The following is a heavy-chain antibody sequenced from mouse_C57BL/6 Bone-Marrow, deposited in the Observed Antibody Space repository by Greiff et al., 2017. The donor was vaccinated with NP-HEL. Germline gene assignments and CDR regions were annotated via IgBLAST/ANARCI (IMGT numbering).Heavy chain of an antibody. CDR1: GYSITSGYY. V-gene: IGHV3-6*01. Sequence: EVKLQESGPGLVKPSQSLSLTCSVTGYSITSGYYWNWIRQFPGNKLEWMGYISYDGSNNYNPSLKNRISITRDTSKNQFFLKLNSVTTEDTATYYCARGGLLRFRGYFDYWGQGTTLTVSS. CDR3: ARGGLLRFRGYFDY. CDR2: ISYDGSN. J-gene: IGHJ2*01. D-gene: IGHD1-1*01.